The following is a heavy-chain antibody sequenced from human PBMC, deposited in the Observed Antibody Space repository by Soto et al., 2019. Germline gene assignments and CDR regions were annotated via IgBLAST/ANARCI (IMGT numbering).Heavy chain of an antibody. Sequence: EVQLVESGGGLVQPGGSLRLSCAASGFTFSSYWMSWARQAPGKGLEWVANIKQDESEKDYVDPVKGRFTVSRDNAKNSLYLQMNSLRAEDTAVYYCAKDQTGFGYYYGMDVWGQGTTVTVSS. CDR2: IKQDESEK. J-gene: IGHJ6*02. D-gene: IGHD3-9*01. CDR3: AKDQTGFGYYYGMDV. V-gene: IGHV3-7*01. CDR1: GFTFSSYW.